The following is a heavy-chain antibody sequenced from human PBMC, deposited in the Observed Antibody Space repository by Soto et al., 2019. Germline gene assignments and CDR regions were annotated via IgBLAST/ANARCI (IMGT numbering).Heavy chain of an antibody. V-gene: IGHV3-33*01. CDR3: ARGPGDYGMDV. Sequence: GGSLRLSCAASGFTFSSYGMHWVRQAPGKGLEWVAVIWYDGSNKYYADSVKGRFTISRDNSKNTLYLQMNSLRAEDTAVYYCARGPGDYGMDVWGQGTTVTVSS. CDR1: GFTFSSYG. J-gene: IGHJ6*02. D-gene: IGHD3-10*01. CDR2: IWYDGSNK.